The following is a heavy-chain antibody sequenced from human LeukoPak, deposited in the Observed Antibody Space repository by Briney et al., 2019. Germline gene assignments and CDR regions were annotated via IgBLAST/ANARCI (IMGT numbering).Heavy chain of an antibody. CDR2: ISSSGSTI. Sequence: GGSLRLSCAASGFTFSSYWMNWVRQAPGKGLEWVSYISSSGSTIYYADSVKGRFTISRDNAKNSLYLQMNSLRAEDTAVYYCAELGITMIGGVWGKGTTVAISS. CDR3: AELGITMIGGV. J-gene: IGHJ6*04. D-gene: IGHD3-10*02. V-gene: IGHV3-48*04. CDR1: GFTFSSYW.